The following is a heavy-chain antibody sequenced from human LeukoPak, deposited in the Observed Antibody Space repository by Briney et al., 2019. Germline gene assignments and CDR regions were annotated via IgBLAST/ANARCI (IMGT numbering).Heavy chain of an antibody. CDR3: ARGILPMDV. V-gene: IGHV4-34*01. CDR1: GGSFSGYY. CDR2: INHSGST. Sequence: PSETLSLTCAVYGGSFSGYYWSWIRQPPGKGLEWIGEINHSGSTNYNPSLKSRVTISVDTSKNQFSLKLSSVTAADTAVYYCARGILPMDVWGKGTTVTVSS. J-gene: IGHJ6*03. D-gene: IGHD2-21*02.